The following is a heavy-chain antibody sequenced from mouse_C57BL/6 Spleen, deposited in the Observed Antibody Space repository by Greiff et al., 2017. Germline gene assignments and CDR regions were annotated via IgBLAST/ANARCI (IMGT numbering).Heavy chain of an antibody. Sequence: VQLQQSGAELARPGASVKMSCKASGYTFTSYTMHWVKQRPGQGLEWIGYINPSGGYTKYNQKFKDKATLTADKSSSTAYMQLSSLTSEDSAVYYCAIYDGYGSSYAMDYWGQGTSVTVSS. D-gene: IGHD2-3*01. CDR1: GYTFTSYT. V-gene: IGHV1-4*01. CDR3: AIYDGYGSSYAMDY. J-gene: IGHJ4*01. CDR2: INPSGGYT.